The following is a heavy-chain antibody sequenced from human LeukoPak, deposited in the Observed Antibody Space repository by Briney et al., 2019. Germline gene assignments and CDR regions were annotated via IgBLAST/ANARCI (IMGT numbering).Heavy chain of an antibody. CDR1: GYTFTSYD. CDR2: TNPNSGNT. V-gene: IGHV1-8*01. CDR3: AIYGDYDFDY. D-gene: IGHD4-17*01. J-gene: IGHJ4*02. Sequence: ASVKVSCKASGYTFTSYDINWVRQATGQGLEWMGWTNPNSGNTGYAQKFQGRVTMTRNTSISTAYMELSSLRSEDAAVYYCAIYGDYDFDYWGQGTLVTVSS.